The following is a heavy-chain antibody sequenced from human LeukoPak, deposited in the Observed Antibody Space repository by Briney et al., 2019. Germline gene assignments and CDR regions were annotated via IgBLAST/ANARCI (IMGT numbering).Heavy chain of an antibody. CDR3: ARGRGGPPFDF. J-gene: IGHJ4*02. V-gene: IGHV3-64*01. CDR1: GFSFRGYG. D-gene: IGHD3-10*01. Sequence: HPGGSLRLSCAASGFSFRGYGMHWVRQAPGRGLEYVPAISVDGGTTDYLNSVKGRFTISRDNSKNTLYLQMGRLRSDDTAIYYCARGRGGPPFDFWGQGTVVTVAS. CDR2: ISVDGGTT.